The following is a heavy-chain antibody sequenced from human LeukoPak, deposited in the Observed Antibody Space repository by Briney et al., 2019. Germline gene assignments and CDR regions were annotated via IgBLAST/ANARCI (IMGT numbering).Heavy chain of an antibody. CDR3: ARDGRRQATVAVYYYYGMDV. V-gene: IGHV4-61*02. CDR1: GGSISSGSYY. Sequence: SQTPSLTCTVSGGSISSGSYYWSWIRQPAGKGLEWIGRIYTSGSTNYSPSLKSRVTISVDTSKNQFSLKLSSVTAADTAVYYCARDGRRQATVAVYYYYGMDVWGQGTTVTVSS. D-gene: IGHD4-23*01. J-gene: IGHJ6*02. CDR2: IYTSGST.